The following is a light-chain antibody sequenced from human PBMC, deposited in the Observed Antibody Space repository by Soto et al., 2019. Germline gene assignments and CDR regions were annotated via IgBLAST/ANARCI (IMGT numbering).Light chain of an antibody. V-gene: IGKV3-20*01. CDR3: QQYGISPIT. J-gene: IGKJ5*01. Sequence: EIVLTQSPGTLSFSPGERSTLSCRASRSVSSSYLAWYQQKPGQAPRLLIYGASSRATGIPDRFGGSGSGTDFTLTISRLEPEDFAVYYCQQYGISPITFGQGTRLEIK. CDR2: GAS. CDR1: RSVSSSY.